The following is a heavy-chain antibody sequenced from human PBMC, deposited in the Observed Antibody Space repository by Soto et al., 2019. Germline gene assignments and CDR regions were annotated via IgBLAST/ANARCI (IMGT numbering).Heavy chain of an antibody. Sequence: QVQLQESGPGLVKPSQTLSLTCTVSGGSISSGGYYWYWIRQHPGKGLEWIGYIYYSGTTYYNPSLKSRVTLSVDTSKNHFSLKLSSVTAADTAVYYCAASCVACGGFNYYGMDVWGQGTTVTVSS. J-gene: IGHJ6*02. D-gene: IGHD2-21*01. V-gene: IGHV4-31*03. CDR1: GGSISSGGYY. CDR3: AASCVACGGFNYYGMDV. CDR2: IYYSGTT.